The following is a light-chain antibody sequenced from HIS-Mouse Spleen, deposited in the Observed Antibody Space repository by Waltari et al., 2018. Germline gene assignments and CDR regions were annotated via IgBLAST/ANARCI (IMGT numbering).Light chain of an antibody. CDR1: RSDVGSYNL. J-gene: IGLJ2*01. Sequence: QSALTQSASVSGSPGQSITISCTGTRSDVGSYNLVSWYQQHPGKAPKLMIYEGSKRPSGVSNRFSGSKSGNTASLTISGLQAEDEADYYCCSYAGSSYVVFGGGTKLTVL. CDR3: CSYAGSSYVV. CDR2: EGS. V-gene: IGLV2-23*01.